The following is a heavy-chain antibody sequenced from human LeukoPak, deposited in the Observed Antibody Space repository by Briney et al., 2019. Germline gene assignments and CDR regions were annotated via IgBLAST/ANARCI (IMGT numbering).Heavy chain of an antibody. CDR3: ARDFRIAAAGGAFDI. J-gene: IGHJ3*02. CDR2: ISAYNGNT. D-gene: IGHD6-13*01. CDR1: GYTFTSYG. Sequence: ASVKVSCKASGYTFTSYGISWVRQAPGQGLEWMGWISAYNGNTNYAQKLQGRVTMTTDTSTSTAYMELRSLRSDDTAVYYCARDFRIAAAGGAFDIWGQGTMVTVSS. V-gene: IGHV1-18*01.